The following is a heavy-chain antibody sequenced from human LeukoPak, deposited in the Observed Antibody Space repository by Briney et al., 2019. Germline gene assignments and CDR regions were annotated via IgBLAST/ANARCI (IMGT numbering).Heavy chain of an antibody. D-gene: IGHD5-24*01. CDR3: ARHEGPRGGMATTP. CDR1: GDSISSYY. V-gene: IGHV4-59*08. Sequence: PSETLSLTCTVSGDSISSYYWSWIRQPPGKGLEWIGYMYYSGSTNYNPSLKSRVTISVDTSKNQFSLKLSSVTAADTAVYYCARHEGPRGGMATTPWGQGTLVTVSS. CDR2: MYYSGST. J-gene: IGHJ5*02.